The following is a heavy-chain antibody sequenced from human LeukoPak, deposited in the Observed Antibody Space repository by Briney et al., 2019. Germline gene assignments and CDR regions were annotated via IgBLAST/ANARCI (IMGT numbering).Heavy chain of an antibody. V-gene: IGHV4-30-4*01. CDR3: AQFAKGG. D-gene: IGHD2-21*01. J-gene: IGHJ4*02. Sequence: SETLSLTCTVSGGPISSGDYYWSWIRQPPGKGLEWIGYMYYSGSTYYNPSLKSRVTISVDTSKNQFSLKLNSVTAADTAVYYCAQFAKGGWGQGTLVTVSS. CDR2: MYYSGST. CDR1: GGPISSGDYY.